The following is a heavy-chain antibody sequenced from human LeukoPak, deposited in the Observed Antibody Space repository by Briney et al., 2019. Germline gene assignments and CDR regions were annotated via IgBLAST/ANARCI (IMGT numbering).Heavy chain of an antibody. Sequence: PSETLSLTCTVSGGSISSSSYYWGWIRQPPGKGLEWIGSIYYSGNTYYNPSLKSRVTISVDTSKNQFSLNLSSVTAADTAVHYCSFYVVVVSAGRFIDYWGQGTLVTVSS. CDR1: GGSISSSSYY. CDR2: IYYSGNT. J-gene: IGHJ4*02. V-gene: IGHV4-39*01. D-gene: IGHD2-15*01. CDR3: SFYVVVVSAGRFIDY.